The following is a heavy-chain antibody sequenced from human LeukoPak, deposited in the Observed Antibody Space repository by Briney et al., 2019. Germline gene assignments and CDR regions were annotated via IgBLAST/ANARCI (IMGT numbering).Heavy chain of an antibody. D-gene: IGHD6-19*01. J-gene: IGHJ4*02. V-gene: IGHV1-8*01. Sequence: ASVKVSCKASGYTFTSYDINWVRQATGQGLEWMGWMNPNSGNTSYAQKFQGRVTMTRNTSISTAYMELSSLRSEDTAVYYCARGLYSSGWYRGEYYFDCWGQGTLVTVSS. CDR2: MNPNSGNT. CDR3: ARGLYSSGWYRGEYYFDC. CDR1: GYTFTSYD.